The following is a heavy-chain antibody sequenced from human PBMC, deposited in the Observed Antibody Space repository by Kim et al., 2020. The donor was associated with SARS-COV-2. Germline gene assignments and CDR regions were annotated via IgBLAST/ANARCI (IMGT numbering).Heavy chain of an antibody. V-gene: IGHV1-3*01. J-gene: IGHJ4*02. CDR3: ARLYYYDSIPDY. CDR2: T. Sequence: TNISKKFQGRVTITRDTSAGPAYMELSSLRSEDTAVYYCARLYYYDSIPDYWGQGTLVTVSS. D-gene: IGHD3-22*01.